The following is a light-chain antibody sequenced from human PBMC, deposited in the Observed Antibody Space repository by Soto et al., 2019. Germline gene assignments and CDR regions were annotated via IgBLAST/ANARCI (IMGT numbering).Light chain of an antibody. J-gene: IGKJ5*01. CDR2: GAS. CDR3: QQYNNWPPIT. Sequence: DIQMTQYPYTLSASAGHRFIINFLASQSISAWLAWYQQKPGKAPRLLIYGASTRATGIPARFSGSGSGTEFTLTISSLQSEDFAVYYCQQYNNWPPITFGQGPRLEIK. V-gene: IGKV1-5*01. CDR1: QSISAW.